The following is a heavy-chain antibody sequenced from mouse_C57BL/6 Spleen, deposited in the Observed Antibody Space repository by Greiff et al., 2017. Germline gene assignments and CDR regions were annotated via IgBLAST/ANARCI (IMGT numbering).Heavy chain of an antibody. CDR1: GYTFTDYY. V-gene: IGHV1-19*01. Sequence: EVQLQQSGPVLVKPGASVKMSCKASGYTFTDYYMNWVKQSHGRGLEWIGVINPYNGGTSYNQKFKGKATLTVDKSSSTAYMELNRLSSEDSAVYYCAKEYDGSLDAMDDWGQGTSVTVSS. CDR2: INPYNGGT. D-gene: IGHD2-12*01. J-gene: IGHJ4*01. CDR3: AKEYDGSLDAMDD.